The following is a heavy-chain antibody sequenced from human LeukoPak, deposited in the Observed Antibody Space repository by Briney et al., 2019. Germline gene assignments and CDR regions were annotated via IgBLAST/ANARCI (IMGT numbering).Heavy chain of an antibody. CDR3: ASLIAVAGYNWFDP. V-gene: IGHV3-53*01. J-gene: IGHJ5*02. D-gene: IGHD6-19*01. CDR2: IYSGGST. Sequence: SVIYSGGSTYYADSVKGRFTISRDNSKNTLYLQMNSLRAEDTAVYYCASLIAVAGYNWFDPWGQGTLVTVSS.